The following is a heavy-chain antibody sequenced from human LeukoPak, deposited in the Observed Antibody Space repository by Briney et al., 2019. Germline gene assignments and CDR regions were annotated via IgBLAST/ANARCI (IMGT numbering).Heavy chain of an antibody. CDR2: IFTDGIA. Sequence: PSETLSLTCTVSGVSIGIYYWNWIRQPAGKGLEWIGRIFTDGIANYNPSLMRGLTISVGTSKNKFSLKLISVPAAETAVYYCARAETAAGFDYWGQGTLVTFSS. J-gene: IGHJ4*02. V-gene: IGHV4-4*07. CDR3: ARAETAAGFDY. CDR1: GVSIGIYY. D-gene: IGHD6-13*01.